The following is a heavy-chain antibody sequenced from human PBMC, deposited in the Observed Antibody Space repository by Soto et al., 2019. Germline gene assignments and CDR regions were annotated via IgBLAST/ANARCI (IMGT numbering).Heavy chain of an antibody. CDR1: GGSISSYY. CDR2: IYYSGST. Sequence: LSLTCTVPGGSISSYYWSWIRQPPGKGLEWIGYIYYSGSTNYNPSLKSRVTISVDRSKNQFSLKLSSVTAADTAVYYCARGSYGGNTWGQGTLVTVSS. D-gene: IGHD1-26*01. J-gene: IGHJ4*02. V-gene: IGHV4-59*01. CDR3: ARGSYGGNT.